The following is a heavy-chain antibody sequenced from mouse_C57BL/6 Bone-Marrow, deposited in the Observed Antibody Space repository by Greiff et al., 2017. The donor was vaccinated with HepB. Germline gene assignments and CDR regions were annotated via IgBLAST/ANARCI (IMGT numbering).Heavy chain of an antibody. CDR1: GFTFSSYG. CDR3: DPVYAMDY. J-gene: IGHJ4*01. Sequence: EVKLMESGGDLVKPGGSLKLSCAASGFTFSSYGMSWVRQTPDKRLEWVATISSGGSYTYYPDSVKGRFTISRDNAKNTLYLQMSSLKSEDTAMYYCDPVYAMDYWGQGTSVTVSS. V-gene: IGHV5-6*01. CDR2: ISSGGSYT.